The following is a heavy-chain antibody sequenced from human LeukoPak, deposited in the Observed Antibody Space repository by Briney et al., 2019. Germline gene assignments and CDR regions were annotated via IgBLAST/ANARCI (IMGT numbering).Heavy chain of an antibody. CDR1: GFTFSSCA. CDR3: AKEPRVATIEIFDY. D-gene: IGHD5-12*01. Sequence: GGSLRLSCAASGFTFSSCAMSWVRQAPGKGLEWVSAISGSGGAVTYYADSVKGRFTISRDNSKNTVYLQMNSLRAEDTAVYYCAKEPRVATIEIFDYWGQGTLVTVSS. CDR2: ISGSGGAVT. V-gene: IGHV3-23*01. J-gene: IGHJ4*02.